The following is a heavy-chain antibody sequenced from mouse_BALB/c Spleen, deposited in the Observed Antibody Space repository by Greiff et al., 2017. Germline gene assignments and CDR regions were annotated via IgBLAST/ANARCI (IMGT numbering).Heavy chain of an antibody. CDR2: IWSDGST. V-gene: IGHV2-6-2*01. CDR3: ARHGNWDDAMDY. CDR1: GFSLTSYG. J-gene: IGHJ4*01. D-gene: IGHD4-1*01. Sequence: QVQLQQSGPDLVAPSQSLSITCTVSGFSLTSYGVHWVRQPPGKGLEWLVVIWSDGSTTYNSALKSRLSISKDNSKSQVFLKMNSLQTDDTAMYYCARHGNWDDAMDYWGQGTSVTVSS.